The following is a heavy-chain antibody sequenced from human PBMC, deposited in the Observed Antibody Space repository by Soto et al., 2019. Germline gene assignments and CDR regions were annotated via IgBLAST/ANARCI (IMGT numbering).Heavy chain of an antibody. CDR2: IYYSGNT. V-gene: IGHV4-39*01. Sequence: SETLSLTCTVSGGSISSSSYHWGWIRQSPEKGLEWIGSIYYSGNTYYNSALKSRVTMSVDTSRNLFFLRLSSVTAADTAVYHCARQFSGSGYKNFVGFFFASWGQGNLVPVSS. CDR1: GGSISSSSYH. D-gene: IGHD3-22*01. CDR3: ARQFSGSGYKNFVGFFFAS. J-gene: IGHJ4*02.